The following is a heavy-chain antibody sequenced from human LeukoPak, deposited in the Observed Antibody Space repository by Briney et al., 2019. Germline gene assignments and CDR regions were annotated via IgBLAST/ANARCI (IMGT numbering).Heavy chain of an antibody. Sequence: GGSLRLSCAASGFTFSSYWMSWIRQARGKGLEWVANIKQDGSEKYYVDSVKGRFTISRDNAKNSLYLQMNSLGAEDTAVYYCARETEGTYYDSSGMFDYWAREPWSPSPQ. D-gene: IGHD3-22*01. CDR3: ARETEGTYYDSSGMFDY. CDR1: GFTFSSYW. V-gene: IGHV3-7*01. CDR2: IKQDGSEK. J-gene: IGHJ4*02.